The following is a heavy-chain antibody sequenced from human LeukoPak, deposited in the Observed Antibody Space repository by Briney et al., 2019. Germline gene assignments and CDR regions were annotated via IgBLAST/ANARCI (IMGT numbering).Heavy chain of an antibody. CDR2: ISTYNGDT. J-gene: IGHJ4*02. CDR3: TRDTGSSPGDY. V-gene: IGHV1-18*01. Sequence: ASVKVSCKASGYIFTSYGITWVRQAPGQGLEWMGWISTYNGDTNYAQNLQGRVTMTTDTSTSTAYMDLRSLRSDDTAVYYCTRDTGSSPGDYWGQGTLVTVSS. CDR1: GYIFTSYG. D-gene: IGHD1-26*01.